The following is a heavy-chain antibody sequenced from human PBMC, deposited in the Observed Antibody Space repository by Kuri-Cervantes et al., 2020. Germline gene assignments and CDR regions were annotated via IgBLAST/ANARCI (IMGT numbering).Heavy chain of an antibody. CDR1: GYRFTTYG. Sequence: ASVKVSCKASGYRFTTYGISWVRQAPGQGLEWMGWINPKSGVTNYAQKFQGRVTMTRDTSIRTAYMEVSRLRSDDTAVYYCARELSSSGTSGAYWGQGALVTVSS. CDR3: ARELSSSGTSGAY. V-gene: IGHV1-2*02. D-gene: IGHD3-10*01. J-gene: IGHJ4*02. CDR2: INPKSGVT.